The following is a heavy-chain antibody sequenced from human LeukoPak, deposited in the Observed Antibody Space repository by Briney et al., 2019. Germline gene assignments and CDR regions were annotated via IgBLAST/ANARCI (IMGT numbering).Heavy chain of an antibody. CDR3: ARDIGFGSGGSLRFDY. CDR1: GGTFSSYA. CDR2: ISSFNDNT. V-gene: IGHV1-18*01. J-gene: IGHJ4*02. Sequence: ASVKVSCKASGGTFSSYAISWVRQAPGQGLEWMGWISSFNDNTEYAQKFQGRITMTTDTSTNTAYMELRSLRSDDTAVYYCARDIGFGSGGSLRFDYWGQGTLVTVSS. D-gene: IGHD2-15*01.